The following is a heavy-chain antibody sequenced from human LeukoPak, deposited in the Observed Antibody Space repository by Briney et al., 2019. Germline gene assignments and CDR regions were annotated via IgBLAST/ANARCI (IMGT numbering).Heavy chain of an antibody. V-gene: IGHV3-9*01. Sequence: PGRSLRLSCAASGFTFDDYATHWVRQAPGKGLEWVSGISWNSGSIGYADSVKGRFTISRDNAKNSLYLQMNSLRAEDTALYYCAKARGYMVRGVIDYWGQGTLVTVSS. D-gene: IGHD3-10*01. CDR1: GFTFDDYA. CDR2: ISWNSGSI. CDR3: AKARGYMVRGVIDY. J-gene: IGHJ4*02.